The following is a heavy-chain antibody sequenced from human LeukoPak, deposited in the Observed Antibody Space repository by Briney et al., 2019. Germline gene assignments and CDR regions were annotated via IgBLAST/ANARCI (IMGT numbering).Heavy chain of an antibody. CDR1: GYTFTSYY. Sequence: ASVKVSCKASGYTFTSYYMHWVRQAPGQGLEWMGIINPSGGSTSYAQKFQGRVTMTRDTSTSTVYMELSSLRSEDTAVYYCARDLGRQWWPTNYYYYYGMDVWGQGTTVTVSS. D-gene: IGHD2-15*01. CDR2: INPSGGST. V-gene: IGHV1-46*01. CDR3: ARDLGRQWWPTNYYYYYGMDV. J-gene: IGHJ6*02.